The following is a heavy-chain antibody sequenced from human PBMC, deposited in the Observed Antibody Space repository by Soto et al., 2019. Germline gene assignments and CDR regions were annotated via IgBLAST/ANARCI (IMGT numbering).Heavy chain of an antibody. CDR1: GFTFSSYA. D-gene: IGHD2-15*01. CDR2: ISYDGSNK. V-gene: IGHV3-30-3*01. Sequence: GGSLRLSCAASGFTFSSYAMQWVRQAPGTGLEWVAVISYDGSNKYYADSVKGRFTISRDNSKNTLYRQMNSLRAEDTAVYYCARDQAYCSGGSCYDYYYGMDVWGQGTTVTVSS. J-gene: IGHJ6*02. CDR3: ARDQAYCSGGSCYDYYYGMDV.